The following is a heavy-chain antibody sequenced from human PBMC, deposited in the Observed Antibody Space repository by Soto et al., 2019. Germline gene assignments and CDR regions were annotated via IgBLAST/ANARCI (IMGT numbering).Heavy chain of an antibody. CDR1: GGSFSGYY. V-gene: IGHV4-34*01. Sequence: SETLSLTCAVYGGSFSGYYWSWIRQPTGKGLEWIGEINHSGSTNYNPSLKSRVIISVDTSKNQFSLKLSSVTAADTAVYYCARVPLNLGADAFDIWGQGTMVTV. CDR2: INHSGST. J-gene: IGHJ3*02. D-gene: IGHD3-16*01. CDR3: ARVPLNLGADAFDI.